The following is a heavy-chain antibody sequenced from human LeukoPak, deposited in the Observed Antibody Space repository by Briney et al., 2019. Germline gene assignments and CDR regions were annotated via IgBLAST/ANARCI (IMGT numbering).Heavy chain of an antibody. V-gene: IGHV1-46*01. CDR2: IYPRDGST. J-gene: IGHJ4*02. CDR3: ARDQEGFDY. CDR1: GYTFTSNY. Sequence: ASVTVSFKASGYTFTSNYIHWVRLAPGQGLEWMGMIYPRDGSTSYAQKFQGRVTVTRDTSTSTVHMELSGLRSEDTAVYYCARDQEGFDYWGQGTLVTVSS.